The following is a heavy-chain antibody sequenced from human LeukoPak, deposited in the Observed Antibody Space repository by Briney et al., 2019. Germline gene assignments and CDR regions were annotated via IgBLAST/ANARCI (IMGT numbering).Heavy chain of an antibody. J-gene: IGHJ4*02. V-gene: IGHV3-23*01. CDR3: ARGNYDRIY. CDR1: EFTFGSFA. D-gene: IGHD3-22*01. Sequence: GGSLRLSCAAFEFTFGSFAMSWVRQAPGKGLEWVSTIDNSGDATYYADSVKGRFTISRDNSKNTLYLQMNSLRAEDTAVYYCARGNYDRIYWGQGTLVTVSS. CDR2: IDNSGDAT.